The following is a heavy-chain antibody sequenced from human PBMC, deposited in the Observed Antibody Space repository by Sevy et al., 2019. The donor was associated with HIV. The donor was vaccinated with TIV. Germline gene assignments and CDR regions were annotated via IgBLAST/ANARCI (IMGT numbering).Heavy chain of an antibody. D-gene: IGHD1-1*01. CDR3: ARDGGWYNYAPSDY. CDR1: GFSFSSHG. V-gene: IGHV3-30*03. Sequence: GGSLRLSCAASGFSFSSHGMHRVRQAPCKGLEWQAVISYDGNKRYYADSVKGRFTISRDNSKNTLYLQMNSLRAEDTAVYYCARDGGWYNYAPSDYWGQGTLVTVSS. J-gene: IGHJ4*02. CDR2: ISYDGNKR.